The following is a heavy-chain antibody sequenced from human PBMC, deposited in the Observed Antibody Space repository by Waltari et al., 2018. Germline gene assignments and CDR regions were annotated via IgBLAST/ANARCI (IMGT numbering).Heavy chain of an antibody. CDR2: ISWDGGST. J-gene: IGHJ4*02. V-gene: IGHV3-43*01. CDR1: GFTFDDYT. Sequence: EVQLVESGGVVVQPGGSLRLSCAASGFTFDDYTMHWVRQAPGKGLEWVSLISWDGGSTYYADSVKGRFTISRDNSKNSLYLQMNSLRTEDTALYYCAKGRYCSGGSCPFDYWGQGTLVTVSS. D-gene: IGHD2-15*01. CDR3: AKGRYCSGGSCPFDY.